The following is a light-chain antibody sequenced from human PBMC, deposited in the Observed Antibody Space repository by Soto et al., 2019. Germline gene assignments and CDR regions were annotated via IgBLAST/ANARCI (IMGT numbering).Light chain of an antibody. CDR2: EVS. CDR1: SSDVGGYNY. Sequence: QSALTQPAAVSGSPGQSITISCTGTSSDVGGYNYVSWYQQHPGKAPKLMIYEVSNRPSGVSNRFSGSKSDNTASLTISGLQAEEEADYDCSSYTSSSTLVLFGGGTKLTVL. V-gene: IGLV2-14*01. CDR3: SSYTSSSTLVL. J-gene: IGLJ3*02.